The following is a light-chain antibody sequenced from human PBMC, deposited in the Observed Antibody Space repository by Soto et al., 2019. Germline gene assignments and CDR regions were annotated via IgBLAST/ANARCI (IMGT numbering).Light chain of an antibody. CDR3: PHYNHWPCT. CDR1: QSISSD. V-gene: IGKV3D-15*01. J-gene: IGKJ1*01. Sequence: EIVMTQSPVTLSVSPGERATLSCRASQSISSDLAWYQLKPGQAPRLLIYVASTRATGFPARFTGSGSGTEFTLTISSLQSEDFAVYSCPHYNHWPCTLGQGTKVEIK. CDR2: VAS.